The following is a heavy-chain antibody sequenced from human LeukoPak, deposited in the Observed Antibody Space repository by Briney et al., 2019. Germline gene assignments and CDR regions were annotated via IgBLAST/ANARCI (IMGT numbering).Heavy chain of an antibody. Sequence: SETLSLTCTVSGGSISSYYWSWIRQPPGKGLEWIGYIYYSGCTNYNPSLKSRVTISVDTSKNQFSLKLSSVTAADTAVYYCARYYDFWSGSYGMDVWGQGTTVTVSS. CDR3: ARYYDFWSGSYGMDV. D-gene: IGHD3-3*01. V-gene: IGHV4-59*01. J-gene: IGHJ6*02. CDR2: IYYSGCT. CDR1: GGSISSYY.